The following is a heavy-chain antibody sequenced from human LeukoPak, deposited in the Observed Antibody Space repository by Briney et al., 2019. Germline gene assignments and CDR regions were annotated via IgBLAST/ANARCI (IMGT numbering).Heavy chain of an antibody. CDR3: ARDVPYYYGSGSYFYGMDV. V-gene: IGHV1-18*01. D-gene: IGHD3-10*01. CDR2: ISAYNGNT. CDR1: GYTFTSYG. Sequence: ASVKVSCKASGYTFTSYGISWLRQAPAQGLEWMGWISAYNGNTNYAQKLQGRVTMTTDTSTSTAYMELRSLRSDDTAVYYCARDVPYYYGSGSYFYGMDVWGQGTTVTVSS. J-gene: IGHJ6*02.